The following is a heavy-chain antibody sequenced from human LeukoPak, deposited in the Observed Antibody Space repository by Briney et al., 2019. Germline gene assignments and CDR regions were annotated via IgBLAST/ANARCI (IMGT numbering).Heavy chain of an antibody. CDR1: GFTFSSYG. CDR3: AKLAGIIRHLYDY. J-gene: IGHJ4*02. V-gene: IGHV3-23*01. D-gene: IGHD3-10*01. Sequence: GGSLRLCCAASGFTFSSYGMSWVRQAPGKGLEWVSAISGSGGSTYYADSVKGRFTISRDNSKNTLYLQMNSLRAEDTAVYYRAKLAGIIRHLYDYWGQGTLVTVSS. CDR2: ISGSGGST.